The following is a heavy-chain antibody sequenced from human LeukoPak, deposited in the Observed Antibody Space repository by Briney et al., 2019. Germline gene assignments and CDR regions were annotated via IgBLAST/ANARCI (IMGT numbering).Heavy chain of an antibody. Sequence: ASVKVSCKASGYSFTSYGISWVRQAPGQGLEWMGWISGNNGNTNYAQKLQGRVTMTTDTSTSTAYKELRSLRSDDTAVYYCARGLRNWFDPWGQGTLVTVSS. CDR3: ARGLRNWFDP. J-gene: IGHJ5*02. CDR1: GYSFTSYG. CDR2: ISGNNGNT. V-gene: IGHV1-18*01.